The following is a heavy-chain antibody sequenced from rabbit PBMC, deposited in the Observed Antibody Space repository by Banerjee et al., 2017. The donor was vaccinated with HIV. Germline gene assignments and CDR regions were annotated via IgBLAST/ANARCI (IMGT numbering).Heavy chain of an antibody. V-gene: IGHV1S7*01. CDR3: ARGIAVDSRFTFKL. J-gene: IGHJ4*01. CDR1: GFDFSNYG. D-gene: IGHD4-1*01. CDR2: IAAGKGST. Sequence: QLKETGGGLVRPGGSLTLSCTASGFDFSNYGITWVRQAPGKGLEWIAYIAAGKGSTDYASWVNGRFTISSDNAQNTVDLQMNSLTAADTATYFCARGIAVDSRFTFKLWGPGTLVTVS.